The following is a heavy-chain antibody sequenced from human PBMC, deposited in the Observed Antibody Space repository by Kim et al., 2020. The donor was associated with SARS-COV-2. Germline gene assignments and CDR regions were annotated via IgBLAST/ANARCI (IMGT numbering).Heavy chain of an antibody. Sequence: GGSLRLSCTASGFNFNNFGMHWVRQAPGKGLEWVAVISYEGSKKYYADSLKGRFTISRDNSKNTLYLQMNSLRGEDTAVYYCAKWRGLLELRLDHYHVMGVWGQGTTVLVSS. CDR2: ISYEGSKK. D-gene: IGHD1-7*01. J-gene: IGHJ6*02. V-gene: IGHV3-30*18. CDR3: AKWRGLLELRLDHYHVMGV. CDR1: GFNFNNFG.